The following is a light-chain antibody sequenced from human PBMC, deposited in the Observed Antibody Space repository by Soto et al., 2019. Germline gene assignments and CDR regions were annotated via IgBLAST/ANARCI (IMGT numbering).Light chain of an antibody. CDR3: VSYTTSASYV. CDR2: DIN. V-gene: IGLV2-14*01. Sequence: QSVLTQPASVSGSPGQSITISCTGTSSDVGNYIFVSWYRQHPGKAPKLMTYDINNRPSGVSNRFSGSKSGNTASLTISGLQAEDEADYYCVSYTTSASYVFGTGTKLTVL. CDR1: SSDVGNYIF. J-gene: IGLJ1*01.